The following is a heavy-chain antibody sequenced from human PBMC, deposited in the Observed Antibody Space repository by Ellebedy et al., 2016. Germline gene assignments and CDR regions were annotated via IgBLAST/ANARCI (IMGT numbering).Heavy chain of an antibody. CDR2: IHFSGAT. V-gene: IGHV4-61*01. CDR1: GGSVISSNYF. J-gene: IGHJ5*02. D-gene: IGHD1-7*01. CDR3: ARYKGTLESYNWFDP. Sequence: SETLSLTCSVSGGSVISSNYFWNWIRQPPGKGLEWIGYIHFSGATNYSPSLKSRVTISIDTSANQFSLKLSSVTAADTAVYYCARYKGTLESYNWFDPWGQGTLVTVSS.